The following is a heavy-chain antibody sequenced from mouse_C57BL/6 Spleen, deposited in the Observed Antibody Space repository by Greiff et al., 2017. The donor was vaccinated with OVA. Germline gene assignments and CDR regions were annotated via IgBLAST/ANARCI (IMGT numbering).Heavy chain of an antibody. D-gene: IGHD1-1*01. J-gene: IGHJ1*03. CDR1: GFTFSSYG. Sequence: EVQLVESGGDLVKPGGSLKLSCAASGFTFSSYGMSWVRQTPDKRLEWVATISSGGSYTYYPDSVKGRFTISRDNAKNTLYLQMSSLKSEDTAMDYCARLLPYFDVWGTGTTVTVSS. CDR3: ARLLPYFDV. CDR2: ISSGGSYT. V-gene: IGHV5-6*01.